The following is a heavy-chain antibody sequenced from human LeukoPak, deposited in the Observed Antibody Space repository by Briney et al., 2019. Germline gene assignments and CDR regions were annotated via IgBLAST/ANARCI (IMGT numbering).Heavy chain of an antibody. D-gene: IGHD3-22*01. Sequence: GGSLRLSCAASGSTFSSYAMHWVRQAPGKGLEWVAVISYDGSNKYYADSVKGRFTISRDNSKNTLYLQMNSLRAEDTAVYYCARDDITMIVVVITGAFDIWGQGTMVTVSS. CDR2: ISYDGSNK. V-gene: IGHV3-30-3*01. J-gene: IGHJ3*02. CDR3: ARDDITMIVVVITGAFDI. CDR1: GSTFSSYA.